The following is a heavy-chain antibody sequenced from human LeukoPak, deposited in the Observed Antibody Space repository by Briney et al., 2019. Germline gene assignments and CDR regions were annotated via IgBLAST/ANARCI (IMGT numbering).Heavy chain of an antibody. CDR2: IGNAADT. Sequence: GGSLRLSCAVSGFTFDRYDMHWVRQPTGKGLEWVSAIGNAADTYYAGSVKGRFTISRENARNSLYLQMNGLRAGDTAIYFCAGGRGQIINYWGQGTLVTVSS. V-gene: IGHV3-13*01. D-gene: IGHD3-10*01. CDR3: AGGRGQIINY. CDR1: GFTFDRYD. J-gene: IGHJ4*02.